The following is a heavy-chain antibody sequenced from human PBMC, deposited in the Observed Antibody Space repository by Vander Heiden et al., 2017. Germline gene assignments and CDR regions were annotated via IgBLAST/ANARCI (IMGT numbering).Heavy chain of an antibody. D-gene: IGHD2-21*01. CDR3: ARGDIDY. V-gene: IGHV1-46*01. CDR1: GYTCTRYY. Sequence: QLFLSCAPLSTPCSSVKVSCKECGYTCTRYYRQWGRQAPGQGLEWRGVINPSGGSTSYAQKFQGRVTMTRDTSTSTVYMELSSLRSEDTAVYYCARGDIDYWGQGTLVTVSS. J-gene: IGHJ4*02. CDR2: INPSGGST.